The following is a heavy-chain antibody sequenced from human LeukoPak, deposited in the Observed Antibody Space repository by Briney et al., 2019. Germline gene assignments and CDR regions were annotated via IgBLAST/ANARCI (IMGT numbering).Heavy chain of an antibody. V-gene: IGHV4-4*09. CDR2: IYTSGST. CDR1: GGSISSYY. D-gene: IGHD4-23*01. J-gene: IGHJ4*02. Sequence: SETLSLTCTVSGGSISSYYWSWTRQPPGKGLEWIGYIYTSGSTNYNPSLKSRVTISVDTSKNQFSLKLSSVTAADTAVYYCARHFRWFDYWGQGTLVTVSS. CDR3: ARHFRWFDY.